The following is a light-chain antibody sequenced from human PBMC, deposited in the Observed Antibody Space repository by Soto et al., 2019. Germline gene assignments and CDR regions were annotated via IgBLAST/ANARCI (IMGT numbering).Light chain of an antibody. V-gene: IGKV1-9*01. Sequence: DVQMTQYPYLLSASVGDRLTITCRASQDISSYLAWYQQKPGKAPKLLIHSASTLNSGVPLRFSGSGSGTEFTLTISGLQPEDFATYYCQQLNSYPPWTFGQGTMVDVK. CDR2: SAS. CDR1: QDISSY. CDR3: QQLNSYPPWT. J-gene: IGKJ1*01.